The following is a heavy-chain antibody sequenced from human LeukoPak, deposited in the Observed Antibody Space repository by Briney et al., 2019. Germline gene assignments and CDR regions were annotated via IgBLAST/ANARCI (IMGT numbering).Heavy chain of an antibody. CDR2: ISGSGDNT. CDR3: AKDLGDGYNLGSRGRFDY. V-gene: IGHV3-23*01. D-gene: IGHD5-24*01. CDR1: GFTFSSYS. Sequence: GGSLRLSCAASGFTFSSYSMNWVRQAPGKGLEWVSIISGSGDNTYYTDSVKGRFTISRDNSKNTLYLQMNSLRAEDTAVYYCAKDLGDGYNLGSRGRFDYWGQGTLVTVSS. J-gene: IGHJ4*02.